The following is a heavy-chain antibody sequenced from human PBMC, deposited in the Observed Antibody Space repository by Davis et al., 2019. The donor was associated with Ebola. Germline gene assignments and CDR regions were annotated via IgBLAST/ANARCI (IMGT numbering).Heavy chain of an antibody. J-gene: IGHJ4*02. CDR1: GFTFSSYW. D-gene: IGHD3-10*01. Sequence: GGSLRLSCAASGFTFSSYWMSWVRQAPGKGLEWVSGISWNSGTRGYADSVKGRFTISRDNAKNSLYLQMNSLRSEDTSVYYCARDRGGDYSFDYWGQGTLVTVSS. V-gene: IGHV3-48*04. CDR3: ARDRGGDYSFDY. CDR2: ISWNSGTR.